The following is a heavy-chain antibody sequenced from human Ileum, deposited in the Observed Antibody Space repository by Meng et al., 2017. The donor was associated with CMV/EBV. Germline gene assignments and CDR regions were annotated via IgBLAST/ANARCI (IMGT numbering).Heavy chain of an antibody. D-gene: IGHD3-22*01. CDR1: IVDFERYR. CDR3: VGVRTYNFDSSGQYLSF. J-gene: IGHJ4*02. Sequence: GESLKISCDAPIVDFERYRMTWVRQAPGKGLEWVASIRDDGREQVYVDFVKGRFTISRDNAKKSVYLQMNDLRVEDTATYYCVGVRTYNFDSSGQYLSFWGQGTLVTVSS. CDR2: IRDDGREQ. V-gene: IGHV3-7*03.